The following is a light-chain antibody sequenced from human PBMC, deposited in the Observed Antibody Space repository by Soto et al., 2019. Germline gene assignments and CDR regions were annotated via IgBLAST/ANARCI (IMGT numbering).Light chain of an antibody. V-gene: IGKV3-20*01. CDR1: QTVSNNY. J-gene: IGKJ3*01. Sequence: DIVLTQSPGTLSLSPGERATLSCRASQTVSNNYLAWYQQKPGQAPRLLIYDASSRATGIPDRFSGSGSGTGFNLTISRLEPEDFAVYYWQQYGSSPFTFGPGTKVEIK. CDR2: DAS. CDR3: QQYGSSPFT.